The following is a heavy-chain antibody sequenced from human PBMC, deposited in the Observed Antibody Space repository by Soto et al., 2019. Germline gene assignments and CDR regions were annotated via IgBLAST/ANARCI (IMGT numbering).Heavy chain of an antibody. CDR1: GGTFSSYA. D-gene: IGHD2-2*02. CDR2: IIPIFGTA. Sequence: ASVKVSCKASGGTFSSYAISWVRQAPGQGLEWMGGIIPIFGTANYAQKFQCRVTITADESTSTAYMELSSLRSEDTAVYYCARDDSMYQLLYIHYYYGMDVWGQGTTVTVSS. CDR3: ARDDSMYQLLYIHYYYGMDV. J-gene: IGHJ6*02. V-gene: IGHV1-69*13.